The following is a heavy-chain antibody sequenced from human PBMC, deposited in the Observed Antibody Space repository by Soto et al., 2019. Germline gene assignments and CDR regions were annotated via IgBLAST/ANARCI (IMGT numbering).Heavy chain of an antibody. V-gene: IGHV3-23*01. J-gene: IGHJ4*02. Sequence: LSCAASGFTFSSDAMSWVRQAPGKGLEWVSAISGSGGSTYYADSVKGRFTISRDNSKNTLYLQMNSLRAEDTAVYYCAKAWGKAYCGGDCYSTSFGYWGQGTLVTVSS. D-gene: IGHD2-21*02. CDR2: ISGSGGST. CDR1: GFTFSSDA. CDR3: AKAWGKAYCGGDCYSTSFGY.